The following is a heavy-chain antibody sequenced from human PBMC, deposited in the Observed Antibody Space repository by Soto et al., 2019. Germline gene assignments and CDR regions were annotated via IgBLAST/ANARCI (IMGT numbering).Heavy chain of an antibody. CDR1: GFTFNTYA. J-gene: IGHJ3*01. CDR3: AKVIRRDAYGAFDV. CDR2: ISLTGGSV. Sequence: GGSLRLSCAASGFTFNTYAMTWVRQPPGKGLEWVSSISLTGGSVYDADSVKGRFTISRDNSKNILYLQMTSLRVEDTAKYFCAKVIRRDAYGAFDVWGQGTMGT. V-gene: IGHV3-23*01. D-gene: IGHD4-17*01.